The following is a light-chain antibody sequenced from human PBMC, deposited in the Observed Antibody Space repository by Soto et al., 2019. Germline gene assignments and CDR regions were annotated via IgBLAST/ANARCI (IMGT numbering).Light chain of an antibody. CDR3: SSYTSGTTYV. V-gene: IGLV2-14*03. CDR1: SSDAGGYNY. Sequence: QSVLTQPASVSGSPGQSITISCTGTSSDAGGYNYVSWYQQHPGKAPELMIYDVSSRPSGVSSRFSGSKSGNTASLTISGLLAEDEADYYCSSYTSGTTYVFGTGTKVTVL. CDR2: DVS. J-gene: IGLJ1*01.